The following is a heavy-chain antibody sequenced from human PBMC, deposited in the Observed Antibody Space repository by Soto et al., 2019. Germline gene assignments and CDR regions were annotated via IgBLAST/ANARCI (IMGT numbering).Heavy chain of an antibody. J-gene: IGHJ5*02. CDR2: ITDSGGDA. V-gene: IGHV3-23*01. Sequence: EVQLLESGGDLVQPGGSLRLSCVASGITFGSRAMSWVRQAPGEGLEWVSTITDSGGDAKYADSVRGRFTISRDNFYNTLSLQMSSLRAEDSAVYYCARDPLYYDFWSGYPGWFDPWGQGTLVTVSS. CDR1: GITFGSRA. CDR3: ARDPLYYDFWSGYPGWFDP. D-gene: IGHD3-3*01.